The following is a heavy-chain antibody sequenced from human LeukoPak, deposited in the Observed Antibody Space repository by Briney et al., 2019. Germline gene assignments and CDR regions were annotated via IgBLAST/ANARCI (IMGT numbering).Heavy chain of an antibody. D-gene: IGHD2-2*01. J-gene: IGHJ6*02. CDR2: FDPEDGET. V-gene: IGHV1-24*01. CDR1: GYTLTELS. CDR3: ATPDCSSTSCHYYYGKDV. Sequence: ASVKVSCKVSGYTLTELSMHWVRQAPGKGLEWMGGFDPEDGETIYAQKFQGRVTMTEDTSTDTAYMELSSLRSEDTAVYYCATPDCSSTSCHYYYGKDVWGQGTTVTVSS.